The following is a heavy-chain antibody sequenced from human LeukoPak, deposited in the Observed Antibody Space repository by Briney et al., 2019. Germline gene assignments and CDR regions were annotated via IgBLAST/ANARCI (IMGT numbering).Heavy chain of an antibody. CDR1: GGSISSSSYY. Sequence: PSETLSLTCTVSGGSISSSSYYWGWIRQPPGKGLEWIGSIYYSGSTYYNPSLKSRVTISVDTSKNQFSLKLSSVTAADTAVYYCARQACSSTSCYEYQANFDYWGQGTLVTVSS. CDR3: ARQACSSTSCYEYQANFDY. V-gene: IGHV4-39*01. D-gene: IGHD2-2*01. J-gene: IGHJ4*02. CDR2: IYYSGST.